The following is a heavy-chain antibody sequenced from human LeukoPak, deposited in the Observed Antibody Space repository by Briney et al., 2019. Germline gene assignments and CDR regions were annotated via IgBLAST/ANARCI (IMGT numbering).Heavy chain of an antibody. CDR1: GFTFSNAW. Sequence: GGSLRLSCAASGFTFSNAWMSWVRQAPGKGLEWVSYISSSSSTIYYADSVKGRFTISRDNAKNSLYLQMNSLRDEDTAVYYCARVKYYYDSSGYYHFDYWGQGTLVTVSS. D-gene: IGHD3-22*01. V-gene: IGHV3-48*02. J-gene: IGHJ4*02. CDR3: ARVKYYYDSSGYYHFDY. CDR2: ISSSSSTI.